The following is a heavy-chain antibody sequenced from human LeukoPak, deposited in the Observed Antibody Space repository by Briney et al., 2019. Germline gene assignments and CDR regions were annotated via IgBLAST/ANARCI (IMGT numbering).Heavy chain of an antibody. CDR2: IGPDGGTT. V-gene: IGHV3-64*01. D-gene: IGHD6-13*01. CDR1: GFTFYTYG. Sequence: GGSLRLSCAASGFTFYTYGMHWVRQAPGKGLEYVSGIGPDGGTTYYANSVKGRFTISRDNSKSMPYLQMGSLTADDMAVYYCARGAQLTDFWGQGTLVTVSS. CDR3: ARGAQLTDF. J-gene: IGHJ4*02.